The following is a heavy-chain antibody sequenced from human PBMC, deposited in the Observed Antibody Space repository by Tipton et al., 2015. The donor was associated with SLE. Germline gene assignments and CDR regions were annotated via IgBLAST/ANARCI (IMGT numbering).Heavy chain of an antibody. D-gene: IGHD3-3*01. CDR1: GGSVSSGSYY. J-gene: IGHJ4*02. Sequence: TLSLTCTVSGGSVSSGSYYWSWIRQPPGKGLEWIGYIYYSGSTNYNPSLKSRVTISVDTSKNQFSLKLSSVTAADTAVYYCARSFDYDFWSGHYRAWGYWGQGTLVTVSS. CDR2: IYYSGST. CDR3: ARSFDYDFWSGHYRAWGY. V-gene: IGHV4-61*01.